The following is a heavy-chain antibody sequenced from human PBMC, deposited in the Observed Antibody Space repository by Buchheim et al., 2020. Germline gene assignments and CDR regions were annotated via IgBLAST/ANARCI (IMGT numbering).Heavy chain of an antibody. CDR2: ILYDGSNR. J-gene: IGHJ6*02. CDR1: GFTFSSYA. CDR3: ASEGGNSYGMDV. Sequence: QVQLVESGGGVVQPGRSLRLSCAASGFTFSSYAMHWVRQAPGKGLEWVAIILYDGSNRYSADSVKGRFTISRDNSKNTLYLQMNSLRAEDTAIYYCASEGGNSYGMDVWGQGTT. D-gene: IGHD2-15*01. V-gene: IGHV3-30*03.